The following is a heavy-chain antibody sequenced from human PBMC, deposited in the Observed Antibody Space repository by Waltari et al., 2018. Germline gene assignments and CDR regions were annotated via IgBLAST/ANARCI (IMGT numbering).Heavy chain of an antibody. V-gene: IGHV3-48*03. CDR3: ARDCGSGATCSHFDY. D-gene: IGHD2-21*01. J-gene: IGHJ4*02. CDR2: ISDSGENI. CDR1: GFTFSRYE. Sequence: DVQLLGSGGGLVQPGGSLRLSCAASGFTFSRYEMNWVRQAPGRGLEWVAYISDSGENIYYVDSVKGRFTISRDNTNDLLHLQMNSLRDDDTGIYYCARDCGSGATCSHFDYWGQGNLVTVAS.